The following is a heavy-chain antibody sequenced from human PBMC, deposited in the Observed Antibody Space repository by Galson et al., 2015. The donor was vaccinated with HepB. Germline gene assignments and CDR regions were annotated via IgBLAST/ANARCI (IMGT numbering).Heavy chain of an antibody. CDR3: ARKTSMVRGVNADAFDI. Sequence: SVKVSCKASGYAFTSYGISWVRQAPGQGLEWMGWISAYNGNTNYAQKLQGRVTMTTDTSTSTAYMELRSLRSDDTAVYYCARKTSMVRGVNADAFDIWGQGTMVTVSS. V-gene: IGHV1-18*01. D-gene: IGHD3-10*01. CDR2: ISAYNGNT. J-gene: IGHJ3*02. CDR1: GYAFTSYG.